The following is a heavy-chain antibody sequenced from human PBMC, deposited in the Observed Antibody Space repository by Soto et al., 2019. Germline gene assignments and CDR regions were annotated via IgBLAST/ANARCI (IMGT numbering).Heavy chain of an antibody. CDR1: GGTFSSYA. J-gene: IGHJ6*02. V-gene: IGHV1-69*13. D-gene: IGHD6-19*01. CDR2: IIPIFGTA. Sequence: GASVKVSCKASGGTFSSYAISWVRQAPGQGLEWMGGIIPIFGTANYAQKFQGRVTITADESTSTAYMELSSLRSEDTAVYYCATSYSSGWGGRYYYGMDVWGQGPTVTVYS. CDR3: ATSYSSGWGGRYYYGMDV.